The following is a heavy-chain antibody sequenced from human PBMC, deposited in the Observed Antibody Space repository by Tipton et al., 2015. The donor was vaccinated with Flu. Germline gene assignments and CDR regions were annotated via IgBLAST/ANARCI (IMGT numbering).Heavy chain of an antibody. CDR3: ARRDYSNYVSDPKSWFDS. Sequence: GLVKPSETLSLTCNVSGGSISSSSDYWGWIRQPPGKGLEWIGTIYSSGSTYFNPSLRSRVTISVDTSKNQFSLKMKSVTASDMAVYYCARRDYSNYVSDPKSWFDSWGQGTLVTVSS. CDR1: GGSISSSSDY. D-gene: IGHD4-11*01. CDR2: IYSSGST. J-gene: IGHJ5*01. V-gene: IGHV4-39*01.